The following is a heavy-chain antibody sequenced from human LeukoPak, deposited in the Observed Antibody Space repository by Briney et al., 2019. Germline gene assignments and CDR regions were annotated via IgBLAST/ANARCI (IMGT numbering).Heavy chain of an antibody. CDR3: ARNLLTIFGVVNAFDP. D-gene: IGHD3-3*01. J-gene: IGHJ5*02. CDR1: GGSISSSSYY. V-gene: IGHV4-39*01. Sequence: PSETLSLTCTVSGGSISSSSYYWGWIRQPPGKGLEWIGSIYYSGSTYYNPSLKSRVTISVDTSKNQFSLKLSSVTAADTAVYYCARNLLTIFGVVNAFDPWGQGTLVTVPS. CDR2: IYYSGST.